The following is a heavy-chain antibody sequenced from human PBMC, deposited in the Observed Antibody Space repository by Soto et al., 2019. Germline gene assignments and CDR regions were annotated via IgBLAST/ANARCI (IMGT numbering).Heavy chain of an antibody. D-gene: IGHD3-10*01. CDR2: IYHSGST. J-gene: IGHJ3*02. Sequence: QLQLQESGSGLVKPSQTLSLTCAVSGGSISSGGYSWSWIRQPPGKGLEWIGYIYHSGSTYYNPSLKSRVTISVDRSRNQFSLKLSSVTAADTAVYYCARAHGSGWGAFDIWGQGTMVTVSS. CDR3: ARAHGSGWGAFDI. V-gene: IGHV4-30-2*01. CDR1: GGSISSGGYS.